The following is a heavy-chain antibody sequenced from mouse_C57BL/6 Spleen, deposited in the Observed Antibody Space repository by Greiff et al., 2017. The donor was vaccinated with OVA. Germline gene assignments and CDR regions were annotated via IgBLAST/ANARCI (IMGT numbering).Heavy chain of an antibody. J-gene: IGHJ3*01. CDR2: ISYDGSN. CDR1: GYSITSGYY. CDR3: ARDRDSAY. V-gene: IGHV3-6*01. Sequence: EVQLQQSGPGLVKPSQSLSLTCSVTGYSITSGYYWNWIRQFPGNKLEWMGYISYDGSNNYNPSLKNRISITRDTSKNQFFLKLNSVTTEDTATYYCARDRDSAYWGQGTLVTVSA.